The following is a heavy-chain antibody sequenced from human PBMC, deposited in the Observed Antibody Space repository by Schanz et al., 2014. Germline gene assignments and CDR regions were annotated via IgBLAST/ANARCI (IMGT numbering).Heavy chain of an antibody. CDR3: AKDYCGGGSCYLFDY. CDR2: ISYDGNNK. CDR1: GFTFSSYA. Sequence: QVQLVESGGGVVQPGRSLRLSCAASGFTFSSYAMHWVRQAPGKGLEWVALISYDGNNKYYADSVKGRFTISRDNSKNTLYLQMDSLRPEDTSVYYCAKDYCGGGSCYLFDYWGQGTLVSVSS. J-gene: IGHJ4*02. D-gene: IGHD2-15*01. V-gene: IGHV3-30*04.